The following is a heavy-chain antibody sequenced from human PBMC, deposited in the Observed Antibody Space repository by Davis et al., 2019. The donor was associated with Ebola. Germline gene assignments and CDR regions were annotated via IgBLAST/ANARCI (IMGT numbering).Heavy chain of an antibody. CDR2: IIPIFGTA. J-gene: IGHJ6*02. Sequence: SVKVSCKASGGTFSSYAISWVRQAPGQGLEWMGGIIPIFGTANYAQKFQGRVTITADKSTSTAYMELSSLRSEDTAVYYCARDQWELRAYYGMDVWSQGTTVTVSS. CDR1: GGTFSSYA. V-gene: IGHV1-69*06. CDR3: ARDQWELRAYYGMDV. D-gene: IGHD1-26*01.